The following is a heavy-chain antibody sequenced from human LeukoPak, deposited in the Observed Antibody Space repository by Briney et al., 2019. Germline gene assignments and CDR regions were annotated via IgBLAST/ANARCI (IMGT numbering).Heavy chain of an antibody. V-gene: IGHV4-59*01. Sequence: GSLRLSCAASGFTFSSYSMNWVRRAPGKGLEWIGYIYYSGSTNYNPSLKSRVTISVDTSKNQFSLKLSSVTAADTAVYYCAREDGSGSLGIDYWGQGTLVTVSS. CDR2: IYYSGST. D-gene: IGHD3-10*01. CDR3: AREDGSGSLGIDY. J-gene: IGHJ4*02. CDR1: GFTFSSYS.